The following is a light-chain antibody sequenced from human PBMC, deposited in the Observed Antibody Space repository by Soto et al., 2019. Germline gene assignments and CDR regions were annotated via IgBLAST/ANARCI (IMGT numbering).Light chain of an antibody. Sequence: QFALTQPGSVSGSPGQSITISCTGTSSDVGSYNLVSWYQQHPGKAPKLMIYEVSKRPSGVSNRFSGSKSGNTASLTISGLQAEDEADYYCCSYAGSSTPYVFGTGTKVTVL. V-gene: IGLV2-23*02. J-gene: IGLJ1*01. CDR3: CSYAGSSTPYV. CDR2: EVS. CDR1: SSDVGSYNL.